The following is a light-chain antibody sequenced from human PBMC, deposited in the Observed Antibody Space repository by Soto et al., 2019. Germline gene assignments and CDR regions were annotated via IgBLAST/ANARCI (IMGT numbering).Light chain of an antibody. V-gene: IGKV1-17*01. Sequence: DIEMTQSPASRPPSVGDKVTITCRASQGISNALAWYQQKQGKAPKXLIYGASTLQSGVPSRFSGSGSATELTITITSLQPEDFETYECVQQDTDPLTFCGGTKVDI. CDR1: QGISNA. CDR2: GAS. J-gene: IGKJ4*01. CDR3: VQQDTDPLT.